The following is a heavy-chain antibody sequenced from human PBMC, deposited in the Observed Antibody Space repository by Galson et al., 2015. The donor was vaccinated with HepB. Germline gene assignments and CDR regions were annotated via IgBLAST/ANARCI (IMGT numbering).Heavy chain of an antibody. CDR1: GYTFTGYY. CDR3: ARDRHGYGYYRGLGAFDI. CDR2: INPNSGGT. J-gene: IGHJ3*02. V-gene: IGHV1-2*02. Sequence: SVKVSCKASGYTFTGYYMHWVRQAPGQGLEWMGWINPNSGGTNYAQKFQGRVTVTRDTSTSTVYMELSSLRSEDTAVYYCARDRHGYGYYRGLGAFDIWGQGTMVTVSS. D-gene: IGHD5-18*01.